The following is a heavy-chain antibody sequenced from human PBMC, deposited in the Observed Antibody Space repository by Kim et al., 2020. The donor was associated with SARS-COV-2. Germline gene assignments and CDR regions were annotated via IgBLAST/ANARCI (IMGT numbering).Heavy chain of an antibody. CDR2: IYPGNSDT. D-gene: IGHD6-6*01. CDR1: GYSFTGYW. Sequence: GESLKISCKGSGYSFTGYWIAWVRQMPGKGLEWMGIIYPGNSDTRYSPSFQGQVTISADKSISTAYLQWSSLKASDTAMYFCARSIAARRPNWFDPWGQGTLVTVSS. J-gene: IGHJ5*02. CDR3: ARSIAARRPNWFDP. V-gene: IGHV5-51*01.